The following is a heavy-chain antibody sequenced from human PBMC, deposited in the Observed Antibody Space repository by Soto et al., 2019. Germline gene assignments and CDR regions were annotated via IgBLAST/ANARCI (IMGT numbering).Heavy chain of an antibody. CDR3: ATIPVTTDLDY. D-gene: IGHD4-4*01. CDR1: GFTFDDYA. V-gene: IGHV3-9*01. Sequence: GGSLRLSCAASGFTFDDYAMHWVRQAPGKGLEWVSGISWNSGSIGYADSVKGRFTISRDNAKNSLYLQMNSLRAEDTALYYCATIPVTTDLDYWGQGTLVTVSS. J-gene: IGHJ4*02. CDR2: ISWNSGSI.